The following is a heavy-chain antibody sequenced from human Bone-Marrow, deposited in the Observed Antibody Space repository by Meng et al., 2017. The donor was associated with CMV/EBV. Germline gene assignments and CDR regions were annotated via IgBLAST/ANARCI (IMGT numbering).Heavy chain of an antibody. V-gene: IGHV4-39*07. CDR2: IYYSGST. Sequence: WVRQAPGKGLEWIGSIYYSGSTYYNPSLKSRVTISVDTSKNQFSLKLSSVTAADTAVYYCARASRSRYCSSTSCLGGYFDYWGQGTLVTVSS. D-gene: IGHD2-2*01. CDR3: ARASRSRYCSSTSCLGGYFDY. J-gene: IGHJ4*02.